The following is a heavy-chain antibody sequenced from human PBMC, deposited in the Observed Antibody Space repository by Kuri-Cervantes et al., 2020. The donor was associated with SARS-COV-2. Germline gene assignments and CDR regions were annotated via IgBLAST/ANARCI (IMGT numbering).Heavy chain of an antibody. J-gene: IGHJ3*02. CDR2: IYYSGST. Sequence: LRLSCTVSGGSISSGDYYWSWIRQPPGKGLEWIGYIYYSGSTYYNPSLKSRVTISVDTSKNQFSLKLSSVTAADTAGYYCARRLQLAGAFDIWGQGTMVTVSS. CDR3: ARRLQLAGAFDI. V-gene: IGHV4-30-4*08. D-gene: IGHD6-13*01. CDR1: GGSISSGDYY.